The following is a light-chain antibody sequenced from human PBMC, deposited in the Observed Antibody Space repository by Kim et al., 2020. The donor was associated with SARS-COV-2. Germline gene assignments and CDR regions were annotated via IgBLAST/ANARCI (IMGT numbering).Light chain of an antibody. CDR3: STWDSSLSAWV. CDR1: SNNVGDQG. J-gene: IGLJ3*02. CDR2: RNN. Sequence: TPTLICTGNSNNVGDQGAAWLQQHQGHPPKLLSYRNNNRPSGISERFSASRSGNTASLSITGLQPEDEADYYCSTWDSSLSAWVFGGGTKVTVL. V-gene: IGLV10-54*01.